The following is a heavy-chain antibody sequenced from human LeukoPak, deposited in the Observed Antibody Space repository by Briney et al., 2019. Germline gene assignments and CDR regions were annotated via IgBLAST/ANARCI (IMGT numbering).Heavy chain of an antibody. Sequence: GGSLRLSCAASGFTFSSYWMSWVRHAPGKGLERVANIKQDGSEKYYVDSVKGRFTISRDNAKNSLYLQMNSLRAEDTAVYYCAKEGRYPISAYYYYYMDVWGKGTTVTISS. CDR1: GFTFSSYW. D-gene: IGHD3-16*02. J-gene: IGHJ6*03. CDR2: IKQDGSEK. CDR3: AKEGRYPISAYYYYYMDV. V-gene: IGHV3-7*01.